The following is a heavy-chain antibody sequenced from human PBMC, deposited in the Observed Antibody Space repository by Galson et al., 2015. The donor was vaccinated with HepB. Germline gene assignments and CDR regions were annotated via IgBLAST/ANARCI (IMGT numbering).Heavy chain of an antibody. CDR3: AKERQWLKY. V-gene: IGHV3-23*01. J-gene: IGHJ4*02. D-gene: IGHD6-19*01. CDR2: ISADSSLT. CDR1: GFTFVNYA. Sequence: SLRLSCAASGFTFVNYAMTWVRQAPGQGLEWVSDISADSSLTHYADSVKGRFTISRDNSKNKLYLQMNSLRAEDTAVYYCAKERQWLKYWGQGTLVTVSS.